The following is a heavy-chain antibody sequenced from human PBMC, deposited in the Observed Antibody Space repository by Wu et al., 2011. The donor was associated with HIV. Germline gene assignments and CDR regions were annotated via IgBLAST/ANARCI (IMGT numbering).Heavy chain of an antibody. J-gene: IGHJ6*03. D-gene: IGHD3-22*01. V-gene: IGHV1-69*06. CDR1: GATFSSYA. CDR3: ARGSGYHFNYNYLVV. CDR2: IIPIFGTA. Sequence: QVQLVQSGAEVMKPGSSVKVSCKASGATFSSYAISWVRQAPGQGLEWMGRIIPIFGTANYAQKFQGRVTITADKSTSTAYMELSSLRSDDTAVYYCARGSGYHFNYNYLVVWGKGTTVTVSS.